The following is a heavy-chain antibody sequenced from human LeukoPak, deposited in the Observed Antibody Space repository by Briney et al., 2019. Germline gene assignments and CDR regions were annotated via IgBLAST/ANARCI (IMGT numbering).Heavy chain of an antibody. CDR1: GGSISSYY. CDR2: IYTSGST. V-gene: IGHV4-4*07. J-gene: IGHJ4*02. Sequence: SETLSLTCTVSGGSISSYYWSWIRQPAGKGLEWIGRIYTSGSTNYNPSLKSRVTMSVDTSKNQFSLKLSSVTAADTAVYYCARAKEAAAAEPYFDYWGQGTLVAVSS. CDR3: ARAKEAAAAEPYFDY. D-gene: IGHD6-13*01.